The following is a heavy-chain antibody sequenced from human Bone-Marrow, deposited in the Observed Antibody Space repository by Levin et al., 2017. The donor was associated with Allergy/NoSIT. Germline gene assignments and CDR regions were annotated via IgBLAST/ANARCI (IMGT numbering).Heavy chain of an antibody. J-gene: IGHJ4*02. CDR1: GFTFSSYA. D-gene: IGHD6-19*01. CDR3: ARDKASSGWYSIDY. V-gene: IGHV3-30-3*01. CDR2: ISYDGSNK. Sequence: GGSLRLSCAASGFTFSSYAMHWVRQAPGKGLEWVAVISYDGSNKYYADSVKGRFTISRDNSKNTLYLQMNSLRAEDTAVYYCARDKASSGWYSIDYWGQGTLVTVSS.